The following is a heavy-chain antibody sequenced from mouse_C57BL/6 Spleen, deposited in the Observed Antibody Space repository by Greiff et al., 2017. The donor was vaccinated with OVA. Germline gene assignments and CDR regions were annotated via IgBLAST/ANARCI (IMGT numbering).Heavy chain of an antibody. J-gene: IGHJ2*01. CDR1: GFNIKDDY. CDR3: TAITTVVARDYFDY. V-gene: IGHV14-4*01. D-gene: IGHD1-1*01. CDR2: IDPENGDT. Sequence: VQLQQSGAELVRPGASVKLSCTASGFNIKDDYMHWVKQRPEQGLEWIGWIDPENGDTEYASKFQGKATITADTSSNTAYLQLSSLTSEDTAVYYCTAITTVVARDYFDYWGQGTTLTASS.